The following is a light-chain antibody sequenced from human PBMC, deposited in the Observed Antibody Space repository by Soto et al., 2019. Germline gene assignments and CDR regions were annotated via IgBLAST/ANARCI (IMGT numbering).Light chain of an antibody. Sequence: QSALTQPASVSGSAGQSIAISCTGTSSDVGGYNYVSWYQQHPGKAPKLLLSEVSKRPSGVSDRFSGSKSGNTASLTISGLQSQDEADYYCSSFTSPYTFVFGTGTKLTVL. CDR1: SSDVGGYNY. CDR2: EVS. J-gene: IGLJ1*01. V-gene: IGLV2-14*01. CDR3: SSFTSPYTFV.